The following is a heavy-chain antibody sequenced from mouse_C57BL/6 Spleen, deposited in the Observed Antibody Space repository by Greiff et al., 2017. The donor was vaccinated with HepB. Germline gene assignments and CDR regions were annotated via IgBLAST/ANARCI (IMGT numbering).Heavy chain of an antibody. CDR3: ARGSTMITEAWFAY. D-gene: IGHD2-4*01. Sequence: QVQLQQPGAELVKPGASVKMSCKASGYTFTSYWITWVKQRPGQGLEWIGDIYPGSGSTNYNEKFKSKATLTVDTSSSTAYMQLSCLTSEDSAVYYCARGSTMITEAWFAYWGQGTLVTVSA. CDR2: IYPGSGST. J-gene: IGHJ3*01. V-gene: IGHV1-55*01. CDR1: GYTFTSYW.